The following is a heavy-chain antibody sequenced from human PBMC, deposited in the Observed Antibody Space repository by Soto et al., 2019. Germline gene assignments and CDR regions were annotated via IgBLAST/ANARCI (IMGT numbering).Heavy chain of an antibody. J-gene: IGHJ4*02. CDR1: GYKFADYN. D-gene: IGHD4-17*01. V-gene: IGHV1-8*01. CDR2: MNSYNGDG. CDR3: ARGGAYQRTGNSDF. Sequence: QVQLVQSGAEVKKPGASVKVSCRTSGYKFADYNMNWVRQATGRGLEWLGCMNSYNGDGGYAQKFQGRLTLTKNTSISTADMEQTTLRDDDTAVYYCARGGAYQRTGNSDFWGQGTPVTVSS.